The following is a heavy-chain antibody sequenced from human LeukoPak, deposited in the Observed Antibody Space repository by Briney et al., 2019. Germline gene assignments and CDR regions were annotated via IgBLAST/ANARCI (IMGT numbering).Heavy chain of an antibody. CDR2: IYYSGST. Sequence: PSETLSLTCTVSGGSINTYYWSWIRQPPGKGLEWIGYIYYSGSTDYNPSLKSRVTISVDTSKDQFSLKLNSVTAADTAVYYCAGHPSRTYGPDYWGQGTLVTVSS. CDR1: GGSINTYY. V-gene: IGHV4-59*08. CDR3: AGHPSRTYGPDY. J-gene: IGHJ4*02. D-gene: IGHD3-10*01.